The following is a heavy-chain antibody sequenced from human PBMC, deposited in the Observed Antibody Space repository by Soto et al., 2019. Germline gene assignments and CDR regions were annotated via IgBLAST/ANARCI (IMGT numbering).Heavy chain of an antibody. J-gene: IGHJ5*02. CDR3: ARVGGGATTVNWFDP. D-gene: IGHD5-12*01. Sequence: QVQLQESGPRLVKASETLSLTCSVSGGSVSSGSDYWSWIRQPPGKGLEWIGYIHYSGSTNYNPSLKSRVTISVDTSKKQFSLKLRSVTAADTAVYYCARVGGGATTVNWFDPWGQGTLVTVSS. CDR2: IHYSGST. CDR1: GGSVSSGSDY. V-gene: IGHV4-61*01.